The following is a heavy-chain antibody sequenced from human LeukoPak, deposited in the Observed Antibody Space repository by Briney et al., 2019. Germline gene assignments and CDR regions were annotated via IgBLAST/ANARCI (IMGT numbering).Heavy chain of an antibody. CDR1: GFTFSSYA. D-gene: IGHD3-10*01. J-gene: IGHJ4*02. CDR2: ISYDGSNK. CDR3: AKEKMVRGVPFDY. V-gene: IGHV3-30-3*01. Sequence: GGSLRLSCAASGFTFSSYAMHWVRQAPGKGLEWVAVISYDGSNKYYADSVKGRFTISRDNSKNTLYLQMNSLRAEDTAVYYCAKEKMVRGVPFDYWGQGTLVTVSS.